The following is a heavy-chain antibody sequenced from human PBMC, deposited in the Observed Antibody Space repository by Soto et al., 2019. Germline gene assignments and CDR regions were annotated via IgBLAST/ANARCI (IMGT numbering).Heavy chain of an antibody. CDR2: IYYSGST. D-gene: IGHD4-17*01. V-gene: IGHV4-59*08. CDR1: GGSVSSYY. Sequence: SETLSLTCTVSGGSVSSYYWSWLRQPPGKGLEWIGYIYYSGSTNYNPSLKSRVTISVDTSKNQFSLKLSSVTAADTAMYYCARHGLDNGDYQFDYWGQGTLVTVSS. CDR3: ARHGLDNGDYQFDY. J-gene: IGHJ4*02.